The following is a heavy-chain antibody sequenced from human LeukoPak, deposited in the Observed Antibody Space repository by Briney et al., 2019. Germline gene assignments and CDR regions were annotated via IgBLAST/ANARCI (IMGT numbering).Heavy chain of an antibody. V-gene: IGHV3-53*01. CDR2: VYSGGTT. J-gene: IGHJ4*02. CDR3: ARDTGYYDSSLLNPFDY. Sequence: GESLRLSCAASGFTVSSNYMNWVRQAPGKGLEWVSVVYSGGTTYYADSVKGRFTISRDNSKNTLYLQMNSLRAEDTAVYYCARDTGYYDSSLLNPFDYWGQGTLVTVSS. CDR1: GFTVSSNY. D-gene: IGHD3-22*01.